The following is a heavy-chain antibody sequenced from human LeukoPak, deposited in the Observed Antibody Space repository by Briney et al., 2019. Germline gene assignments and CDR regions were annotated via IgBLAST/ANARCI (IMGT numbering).Heavy chain of an antibody. CDR3: ARVTRPSTNYYDSSGYPLYYGMDV. V-gene: IGHV1-69*04. J-gene: IGHJ6*02. D-gene: IGHD3-22*01. CDR1: GGTFSSYA. CDR2: IIPILGIA. Sequence: SVKVSCKASGGTFSSYAIIGVRQAPGQGLEWMGRIIPILGIANYAQKFQGRVTITADKSTSTAYMELSSLRSEDTAVYYCARVTRPSTNYYDSSGYPLYYGMDVWGQGTTVTVSS.